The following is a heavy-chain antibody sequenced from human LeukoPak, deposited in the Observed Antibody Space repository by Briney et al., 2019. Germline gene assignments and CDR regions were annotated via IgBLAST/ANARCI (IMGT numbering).Heavy chain of an antibody. Sequence: GGSLRLSCIASGFSFSSYAMNWVRLAPGKGLEWVSAINGGGGSGYNTDYADSVKGRFTISRDNSKNTLYLQMNSLRAEDTAVYYCAKGVQLWFAYWFDYWGQGTLVTVSS. CDR3: AKGVQLWFAYWFDY. J-gene: IGHJ5*01. CDR1: GFSFSSYA. D-gene: IGHD5-18*01. CDR2: INGGGGSGYNT. V-gene: IGHV3-23*01.